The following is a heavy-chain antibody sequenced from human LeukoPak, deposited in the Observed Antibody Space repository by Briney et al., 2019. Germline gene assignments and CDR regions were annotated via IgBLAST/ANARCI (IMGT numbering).Heavy chain of an antibody. CDR2: IRYDGSNK. CDR3: AKNGDRGAYCTGGTCYPYFYYYMDV. CDR1: GFTFSSYG. Sequence: QSGGSLRLSCAASGFTFSSYGMHWVRQAPGKGLEWVAFIRYDGSNKYYADSVKGRFTISRDNSKNTLYLQMNSLRAEDTAIYYCAKNGDRGAYCTGGTCYPYFYYYMDVWGKGTTVTI. J-gene: IGHJ6*03. V-gene: IGHV3-30*02. D-gene: IGHD2-15*01.